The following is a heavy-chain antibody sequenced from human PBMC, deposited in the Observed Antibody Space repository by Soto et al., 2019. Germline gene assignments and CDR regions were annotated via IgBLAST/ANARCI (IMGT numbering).Heavy chain of an antibody. CDR2: ISSSGSTI. J-gene: IGHJ6*02. V-gene: IGHV3-11*01. D-gene: IGHD2-15*01. CDR1: GLTFSDYY. Sequence: PGGSMKLSCAASGLTFSDYYMSWIRQAPGKGLEWVSYISSSGSTIYYADSVKGRFTISRDNAKNSLYLQMNSLRAEDTAVYYCARACSGGSCYSIGTVGMDVWGQGTTVTVSS. CDR3: ARACSGGSCYSIGTVGMDV.